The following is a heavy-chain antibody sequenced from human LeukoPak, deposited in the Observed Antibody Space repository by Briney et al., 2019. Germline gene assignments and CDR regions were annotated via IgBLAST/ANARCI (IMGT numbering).Heavy chain of an antibody. J-gene: IGHJ6*02. CDR3: ARGLDYYGSGSYFYYYGMDV. Sequence: PGRSLRLSCAASGFTFSSYAMHWVRQAPGKGLEWVAVISYDGSNKYYADSVKGRFTISRDNSKNTLYLQMNSLRAEDTAVYHCARGLDYYGSGSYFYYYGMDVWGQGTTVTVSS. CDR2: ISYDGSNK. CDR1: GFTFSSYA. D-gene: IGHD3-10*01. V-gene: IGHV3-30-3*01.